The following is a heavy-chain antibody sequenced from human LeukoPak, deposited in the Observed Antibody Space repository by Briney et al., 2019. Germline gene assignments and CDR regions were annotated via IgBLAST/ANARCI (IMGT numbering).Heavy chain of an antibody. CDR2: ISSGGST. D-gene: IGHD3-22*01. V-gene: IGHV3-53*01. J-gene: IGHJ4*02. CDR3: AREPYYDSSGYSPDY. Sequence: GGSLRLSCAASGFTVSSNYMSWVRQAPGKGLEWVSVISSGGSTYYADSVKGRFTISRDNAKNSLYLHMNSLRAEDTALYYCAREPYYDSSGYSPDYWGQGTLVTVSS. CDR1: GFTVSSNY.